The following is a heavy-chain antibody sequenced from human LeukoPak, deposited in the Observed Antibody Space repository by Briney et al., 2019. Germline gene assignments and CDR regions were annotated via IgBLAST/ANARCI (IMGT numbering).Heavy chain of an antibody. V-gene: IGHV3-7*01. Sequence: FTXXSYWMSWVRQAPGKGLEWVANIKHDGSEKYYVDSVKGGFTISRDNAKNCVYMKKNSLRAEDTAVYYXXRRXGXGXXEXSNXWFXPWGQGTLXTVSS. J-gene: IGHJ5*02. CDR2: IKHDGSEK. D-gene: IGHD3-16*01. CDR1: FTXXSYW. CDR3: XRRXGXGXXEXSNXWFXP.